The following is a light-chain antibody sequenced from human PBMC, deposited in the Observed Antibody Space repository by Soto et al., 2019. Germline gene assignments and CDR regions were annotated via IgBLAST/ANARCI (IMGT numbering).Light chain of an antibody. Sequence: QSALTQPASVSGSPGQSITISCTGTSSDVGGYNYVSWYQQHPGKAPKLLIYEVSNRPSGVSNRLSGSKSGNTASLTISGLQDEDEADYYCSSYTSSSTPYVFGTGPKLTVL. V-gene: IGLV2-14*01. CDR3: SSYTSSSTPYV. CDR2: EVS. J-gene: IGLJ1*01. CDR1: SSDVGGYNY.